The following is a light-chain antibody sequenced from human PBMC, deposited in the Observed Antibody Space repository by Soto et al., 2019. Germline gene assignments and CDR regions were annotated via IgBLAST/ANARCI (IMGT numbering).Light chain of an antibody. Sequence: EIVLTQSPGTLSLSPGERATLSCRASQSVSSSYLAWYQQKPGQAPRLLIYGASSRPTGIPDRFSGSRCGTDFTLTISRLEPEDFAVYYCQQYGSSRTFGQGTKVEIK. J-gene: IGKJ1*01. CDR2: GAS. CDR1: QSVSSSY. CDR3: QQYGSSRT. V-gene: IGKV3-20*01.